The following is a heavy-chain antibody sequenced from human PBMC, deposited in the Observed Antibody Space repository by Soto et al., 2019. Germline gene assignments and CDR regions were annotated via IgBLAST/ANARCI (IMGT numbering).Heavy chain of an antibody. CDR3: AKVPYPYDSSGYYFVY. V-gene: IGHV3-30*18. CDR1: GFTFSSYG. Sequence: QVQLVESGGGVVQPGRSLRLSCAASGFTFSSYGMHWVRQAPGKGLEWVAVISYDGSNKYYADSVKGRFTISRDNSKNTLYLQMNSLRAEDTAVYYCAKVPYPYDSSGYYFVYWGQGTLVTVSS. J-gene: IGHJ4*02. D-gene: IGHD3-22*01. CDR2: ISYDGSNK.